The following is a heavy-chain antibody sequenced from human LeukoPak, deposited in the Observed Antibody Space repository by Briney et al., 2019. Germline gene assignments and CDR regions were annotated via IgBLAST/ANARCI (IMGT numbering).Heavy chain of an antibody. CDR1: GGSISSYY. Sequence: SSETLSLTCTVSGGSISSYYWSWIRQPPGKGLEWIGYIYYSGSTNYNPSLKSRVTISVDTSKNQFSLKLSSVTAADTAVYYCARANSTHLFDLWGRGTLVTVSS. CDR3: ARANSTHLFDL. CDR2: IYYSGST. D-gene: IGHD5/OR15-5a*01. V-gene: IGHV4-59*01. J-gene: IGHJ2*01.